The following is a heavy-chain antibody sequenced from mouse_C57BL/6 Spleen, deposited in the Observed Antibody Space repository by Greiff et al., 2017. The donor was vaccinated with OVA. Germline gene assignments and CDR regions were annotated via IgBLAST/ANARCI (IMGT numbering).Heavy chain of an antibody. CDR2: IRSKSNNYAT. D-gene: IGHD1-1*01. V-gene: IGHV10-1*01. J-gene: IGHJ4*01. CDR3: VRRSSSYDYYAMDY. Sequence: EVQLVESGGGLVQPKGSLKLSCAASGFSFNTYAMNWVRQAPGKGLEWVARIRSKSNNYATYYADSVKDRFTISRDDSESMLYLQMNNLKTEDTAMYYCVRRSSSYDYYAMDYWGQGTSVTVSS. CDR1: GFSFNTYA.